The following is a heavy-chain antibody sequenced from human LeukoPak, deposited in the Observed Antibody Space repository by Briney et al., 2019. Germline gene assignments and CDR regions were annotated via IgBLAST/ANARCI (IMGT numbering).Heavy chain of an antibody. V-gene: IGHV4-59*01. CDR3: AREITSSGWYYFDY. D-gene: IGHD6-19*01. Sequence: SETLSLTWTVSGGSISSYYWSWIRQPPGKGLEWIGYIYYSGSTNYNPSLKSRVTISVDTSKNQFSLKLSSVTAADTAVYYCAREITSSGWYYFDYWGQGTLVTVSS. CDR2: IYYSGST. J-gene: IGHJ4*02. CDR1: GGSISSYY.